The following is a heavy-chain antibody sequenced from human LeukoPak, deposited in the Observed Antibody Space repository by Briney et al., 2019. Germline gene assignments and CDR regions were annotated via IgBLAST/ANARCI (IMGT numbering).Heavy chain of an antibody. CDR3: AKAFYSTGWYGIDF. J-gene: IGHJ4*02. CDR1: GFTFSSYG. D-gene: IGHD6-19*01. CDR2: IRYDGSNK. V-gene: IGHV3-30*02. Sequence: GGSLRLSCAASGFTFSSYGMHWVRQAPGKGLEWVAFIRYDGSNKYYADSVKGRFTISRDNSKKTLYLQMNSLRAEDTAVYYCAKAFYSTGWYGIDFWGQGIQVTVSS.